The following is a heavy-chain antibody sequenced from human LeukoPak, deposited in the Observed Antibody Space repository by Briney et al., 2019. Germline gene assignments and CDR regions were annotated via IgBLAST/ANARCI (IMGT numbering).Heavy chain of an antibody. J-gene: IGHJ4*02. V-gene: IGHV1-69*04. CDR2: IMPFLDVA. Sequence: ASVKLSCKASGYTFTSYAMHWVRQAPGQRLEWMGRIMPFLDVANYAPKFQGRVTLTADKSTSTAYMELSDLKSEDTAVYYCARDHCSGGSCHGGHWGQGTLVTVSS. CDR3: ARDHCSGGSCHGGH. D-gene: IGHD2-15*01. CDR1: GYTFTSYA.